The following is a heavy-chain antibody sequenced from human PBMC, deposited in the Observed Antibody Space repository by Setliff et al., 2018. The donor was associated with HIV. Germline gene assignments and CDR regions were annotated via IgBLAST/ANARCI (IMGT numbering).Heavy chain of an antibody. Sequence: SETLSLTCSFSGGSLSGYHWSWIRQPPGKGLEWIGYFYKSGSTNSGPSFKSRVSMSGDTSKNQLSLKVTSVTAADTAVYYCARLSDTAMASFDSWGQGTLVTVSS. D-gene: IGHD5-18*01. V-gene: IGHV4-59*08. CDR2: FYKSGST. CDR3: ARLSDTAMASFDS. J-gene: IGHJ4*02. CDR1: GGSLSGYH.